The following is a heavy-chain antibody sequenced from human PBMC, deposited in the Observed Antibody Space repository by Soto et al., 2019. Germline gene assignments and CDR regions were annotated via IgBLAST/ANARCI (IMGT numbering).Heavy chain of an antibody. Sequence: KPSDTLSLTCAVSGGSISSGGYSWSWIRQPPGKGLEWIGYIYHSGSTYYNPSLKSRVTISVDRSKNQFSLKLSSVTAADTAVYYCARERWGAFDIWGQGTMVTVSS. J-gene: IGHJ3*02. CDR1: GGSISSGGYS. V-gene: IGHV4-30-2*01. CDR2: IYHSGST. D-gene: IGHD1-26*01. CDR3: ARERWGAFDI.